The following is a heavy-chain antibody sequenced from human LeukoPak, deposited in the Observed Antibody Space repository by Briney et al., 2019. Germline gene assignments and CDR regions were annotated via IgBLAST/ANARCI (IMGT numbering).Heavy chain of an antibody. J-gene: IGHJ4*02. CDR3: ARGGRYCSGGSCYSLLDY. CDR1: GFTFSSYS. V-gene: IGHV3-48*04. Sequence: GGSLRLSCAASGFTFSSYSMNWVRQAPGKGLEWVSYISSSGSTIYYADSVKGRFTISRDNAKNSLYLQMNSLRAEDTAVYYCARGGRYCSGGSCYSLLDYWGQGTLVTVSS. CDR2: ISSSGSTI. D-gene: IGHD2-15*01.